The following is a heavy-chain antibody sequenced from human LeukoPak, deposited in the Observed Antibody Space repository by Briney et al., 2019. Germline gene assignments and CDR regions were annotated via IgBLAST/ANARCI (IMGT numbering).Heavy chain of an antibody. J-gene: IGHJ4*02. Sequence: GGTLRLSRAASGFTLSSYAMSCVPRAPGKGLVWVSAISGSCGSTYYADFVKGRFTISRDNSKNTLYLQMNSLRAEDTAVYYCAKDAFIVGATTSDYWGQGTLVTVSS. D-gene: IGHD1-26*01. V-gene: IGHV3-23*01. CDR2: ISGSCGST. CDR3: AKDAFIVGATTSDY. CDR1: GFTLSSYA.